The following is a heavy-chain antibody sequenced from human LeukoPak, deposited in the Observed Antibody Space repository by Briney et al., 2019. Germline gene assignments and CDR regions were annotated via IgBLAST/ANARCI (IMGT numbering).Heavy chain of an antibody. CDR1: GGSISTYY. D-gene: IGHD4-11*01. Sequence: PSETLSLTRTVSGGSISTYYWSWIRQPPGKGLEWIGYIYYTGSTNYNPSLKSRVTISVDTSKNQFSLKLSSVTAADTAVYYCARAGSVTTSVDYWGRGTLVTVSS. CDR2: IYYTGST. CDR3: ARAGSVTTSVDY. J-gene: IGHJ4*02. V-gene: IGHV4-59*08.